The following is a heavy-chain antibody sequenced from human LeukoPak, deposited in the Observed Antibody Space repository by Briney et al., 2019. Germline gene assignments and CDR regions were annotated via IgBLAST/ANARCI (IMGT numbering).Heavy chain of an antibody. CDR3: ARVLLDTNGDQYWYYDL. CDR1: GFTVSSNY. Sequence: PGGSLGLSCAASGFTVSSNYMNWVRQAPGRGPEWVSVIYKAGNTFYADSVKGRFTMSRDNSKNTLYLQMNSLRAEDTAVYYCARVLLDTNGDQYWYYDLWGRGTLVTVSS. V-gene: IGHV3-53*01. J-gene: IGHJ2*01. CDR2: IYKAGNT. D-gene: IGHD2-8*01.